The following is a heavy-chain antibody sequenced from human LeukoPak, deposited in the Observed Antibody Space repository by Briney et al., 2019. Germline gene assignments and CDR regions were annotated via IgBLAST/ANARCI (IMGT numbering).Heavy chain of an antibody. J-gene: IGHJ4*02. V-gene: IGHV4-34*01. CDR1: GGSFSGYY. CDR3: ARGLPGDFDY. Sequence: SETLSLTCAVYGGSFSGYYWSWIRQPPGKGLEWIGEINHSGSTNYNPSLKSRVIISVDTSKNQFSLKLSSVTAADTAVYYCARGLPGDFDYWGQGTLVTVSS. CDR2: INHSGST.